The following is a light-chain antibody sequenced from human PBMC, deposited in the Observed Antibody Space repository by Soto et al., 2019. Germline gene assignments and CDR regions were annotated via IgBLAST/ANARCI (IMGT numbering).Light chain of an antibody. V-gene: IGKV1-5*01. Sequence: DIQMTQSPSTLSASVGDRVTITCRASQIIGTWLAWYQQKPGKAPKLLIYDASNLETGVPSRFSGSRSGTEFTLNISSLQPDDLATYYCQQYNTYPLTFGGGTKVELK. CDR2: DAS. CDR3: QQYNTYPLT. CDR1: QIIGTW. J-gene: IGKJ4*01.